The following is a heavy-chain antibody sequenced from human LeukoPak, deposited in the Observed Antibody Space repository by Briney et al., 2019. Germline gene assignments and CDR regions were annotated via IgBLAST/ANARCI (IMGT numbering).Heavy chain of an antibody. CDR1: GYSFSSYW. CDR3: TRAPLGYY. CDR2: INTDGSVT. V-gene: IGHV3-74*01. J-gene: IGHJ4*02. D-gene: IGHD3-16*01. Sequence: PGGSLRLSCAASGYSFSSYWMHWVRQAPGKGLVWVARINTDGSVTGYADSVKGRFTISRDNAKNMLYLQMNSLSAEDTAVYYCTRAPLGYYWGRGTLVTVSS.